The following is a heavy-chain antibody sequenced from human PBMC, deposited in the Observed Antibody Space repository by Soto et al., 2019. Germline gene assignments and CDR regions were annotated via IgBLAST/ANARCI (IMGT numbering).Heavy chain of an antibody. Sequence: EVQLVESGGGLVQPGGSLKLSCAASGFTFSGSAMHWVRQASGKGLEWVGRIRSKANSYATAYAASVKGRFTISRDDSKNTAYLQMNSLKTDDTAVYYCTSLGDYGGNPGFDYWGQGTLVTVSS. CDR2: IRSKANSYAT. CDR1: GFTFSGSA. CDR3: TSLGDYGGNPGFDY. V-gene: IGHV3-73*02. J-gene: IGHJ4*02. D-gene: IGHD4-17*01.